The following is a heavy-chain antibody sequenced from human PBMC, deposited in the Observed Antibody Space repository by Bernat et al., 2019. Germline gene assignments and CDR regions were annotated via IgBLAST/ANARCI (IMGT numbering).Heavy chain of an antibody. V-gene: IGHV4-39*01. D-gene: IGHD3-3*01. J-gene: IGHJ4*02. CDR3: ARLTGSGPYYFDS. Sequence: QLQLQESGPGLVKPSETLSLTCTVSGGSIGSSAYYWGWIRQPPGKGLESMGIIYFSGNTYHNPSLKSRVAISIDTSRNQFSLKLSSVTAADTAVYYCARLTGSGPYYFDSWGQGTLVTVSS. CDR2: IYFSGNT. CDR1: GGSIGSSAYY.